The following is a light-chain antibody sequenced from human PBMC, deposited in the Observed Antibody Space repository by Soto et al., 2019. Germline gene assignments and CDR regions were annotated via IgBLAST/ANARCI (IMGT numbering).Light chain of an antibody. V-gene: IGKV1-27*01. J-gene: IGKJ3*01. CDR1: QGFSNY. CDR2: AAS. Sequence: DIQMTQSPSSLSASVGDRVTITCRASQGFSNYLAWYQQRPGNAPKLLIYAASTLQSGAPFRFSGSGSGTDFTLTISGLQPEDVATYYCQKYDIAPFTFGPGTKVDIK. CDR3: QKYDIAPFT.